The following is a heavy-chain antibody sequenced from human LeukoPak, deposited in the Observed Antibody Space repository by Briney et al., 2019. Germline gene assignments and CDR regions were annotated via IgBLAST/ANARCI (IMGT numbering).Heavy chain of an antibody. D-gene: IGHD3-3*01. CDR2: MNPNSGNT. Sequence: ASVKVSCKASGYTFTSYDINWVRQATGQGLEWMGWMNPNSGNTGYAQKFQDRVTMTRNTSISTAYMELSSLRSEDTAVYYCARDFWSGYYMDVWGKGTTVTVSS. CDR3: ARDFWSGYYMDV. CDR1: GYTFTSYD. J-gene: IGHJ6*03. V-gene: IGHV1-8*01.